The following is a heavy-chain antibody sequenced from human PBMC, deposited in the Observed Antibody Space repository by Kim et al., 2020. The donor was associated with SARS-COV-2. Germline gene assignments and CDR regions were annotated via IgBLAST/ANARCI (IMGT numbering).Heavy chain of an antibody. CDR2: IYYSGST. V-gene: IGHV4-59*01. Sequence: SETLSLTCTVSGGSISSYYWSWIRQPPGKGLEWIGYIYYSGSTNYNPSLKSRVTLSVDTSKNQFSLKLSSVTAADTAVYYCARVGSTYGDYEPYWYFDLWGRGTLVTVSS. CDR3: ARVGSTYGDYEPYWYFDL. CDR1: GGSISSYY. D-gene: IGHD4-17*01. J-gene: IGHJ2*01.